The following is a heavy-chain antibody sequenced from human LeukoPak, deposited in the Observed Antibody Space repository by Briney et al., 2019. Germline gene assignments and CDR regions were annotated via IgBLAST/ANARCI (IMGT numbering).Heavy chain of an antibody. CDR1: GFTFSSYG. D-gene: IGHD3-22*01. V-gene: IGHV3-33*01. CDR2: IWYDGSNK. J-gene: IGHJ6*03. Sequence: GRSLRLSCAASGFTFSSYGMHWVRQAPGKGLEWVAVIWYDGSNKYYADSVKGRFTISRDNSKNTLYLQMNSLRAKDTAVYYCARDYDSSGYSKHYYYYYMDVWGKGTTVTVSS. CDR3: ARDYDSSGYSKHYYYYYMDV.